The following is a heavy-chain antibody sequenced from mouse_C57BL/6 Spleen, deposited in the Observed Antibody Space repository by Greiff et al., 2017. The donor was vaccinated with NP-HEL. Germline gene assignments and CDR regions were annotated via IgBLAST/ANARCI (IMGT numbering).Heavy chain of an antibody. Sequence: QVQLQQSDAELVKPGASVKISCKVSGYTFTDHTIHWMKQRPEQGLEWIRYIYPRDGNTKYNEKFKGKATLTADKSASTAYMQLNSLTSEDSAVYFCARRGGNWYFDVWGTGTTVTVSS. CDR3: ARRGGNWYFDV. CDR2: IYPRDGNT. J-gene: IGHJ1*03. V-gene: IGHV1-78*01. CDR1: GYTFTDHT.